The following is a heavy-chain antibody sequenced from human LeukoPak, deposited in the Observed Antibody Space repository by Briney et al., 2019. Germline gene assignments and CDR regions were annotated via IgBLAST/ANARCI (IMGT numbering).Heavy chain of an antibody. D-gene: IGHD6-19*01. V-gene: IGHV4-39*07. CDR3: ARDGGIAVAGTGSDY. Sequence: SETLSLACTVSGGSISSSNYYWGWIRQPPGKGLEWIGSIYYSGSTYYNPSLKSRVTISIDTSKNQFSLKLSSVTAADTAVYYCARDGGIAVAGTGSDYWGQGTLVTVSS. CDR1: GGSISSSNYY. CDR2: IYYSGST. J-gene: IGHJ4*02.